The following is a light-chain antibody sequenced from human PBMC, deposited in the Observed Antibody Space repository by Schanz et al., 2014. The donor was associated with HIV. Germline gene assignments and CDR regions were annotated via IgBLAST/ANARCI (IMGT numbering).Light chain of an antibody. Sequence: QSALTQPASVSGSPGQSVTISCTGTSSDVGGYNYVSWYQQHPGKAPKLMIYEVSERPSGVPDRFSGSKSGNTASLTISGLQAEDEADYYCSSYTSSSTLYVFGTGIKLTVL. CDR1: SSDVGGYNY. V-gene: IGLV2-14*01. CDR2: EVS. J-gene: IGLJ1*01. CDR3: SSYTSSSTLYV.